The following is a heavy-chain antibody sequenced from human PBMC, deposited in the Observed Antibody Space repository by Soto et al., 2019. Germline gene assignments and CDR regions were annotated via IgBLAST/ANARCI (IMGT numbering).Heavy chain of an antibody. CDR2: ISYNGDKE. V-gene: IGHV3-30*18. Sequence: KSLRRSCSASVFTFSNNGMHWVRQAPGKGLEWVTLISYNGDKEYYADSVKGRFIISRDNSKNTVDPQMKSLRAEDTAVYYCAKDIALVRGVIIDIDVWGRGTTVTVSS. J-gene: IGHJ6*02. D-gene: IGHD3-10*01. CDR1: VFTFSNNG. CDR3: AKDIALVRGVIIDIDV.